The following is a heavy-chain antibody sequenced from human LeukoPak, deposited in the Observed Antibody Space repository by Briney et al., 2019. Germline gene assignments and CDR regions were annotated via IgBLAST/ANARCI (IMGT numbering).Heavy chain of an antibody. CDR2: IGWNSASI. CDR1: GFTFSSYA. V-gene: IGHV3-9*01. J-gene: IGHJ4*02. CDR3: AKDLRYSGSYLFDC. D-gene: IGHD1-26*01. Sequence: GGSLRLSCAASGFTFSSYAMSWVRQAPGKGLEWVSGIGWNSASIDYADSVKGRFTISRDNAKNSLYLQMNSLRDEDTALYYCAKDLRYSGSYLFDCWGQGTLVTVSS.